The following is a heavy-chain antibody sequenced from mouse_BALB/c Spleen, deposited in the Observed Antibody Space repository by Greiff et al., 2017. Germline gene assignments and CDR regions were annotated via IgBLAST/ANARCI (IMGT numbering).Heavy chain of an antibody. CDR3: ARGESTMVTTEGFAY. D-gene: IGHD2-2*01. CDR1: GFTFSSFG. Sequence: EVQGVESGGGLVQPGGSRKLSCAASGFTFSSFGMHWVRQAPEKGLEWVAYISSGSSTIYYADTVKGRFTISRDNPKNTLFLQMTSLRSEDTAMYYCARGESTMVTTEGFAYWGQGTLVTVSA. V-gene: IGHV5-17*02. CDR2: ISSGSSTI. J-gene: IGHJ3*01.